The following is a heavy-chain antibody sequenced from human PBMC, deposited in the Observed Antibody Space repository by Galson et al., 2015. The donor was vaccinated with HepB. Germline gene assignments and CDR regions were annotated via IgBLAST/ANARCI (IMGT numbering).Heavy chain of an antibody. D-gene: IGHD4-17*01. Sequence: SLRLSCAASGFTFSSYGMHWVRQAPGKGLEWVAVILYDGSNKYYADSVKGRFTISRDNSKNTLYLQMNSLRAEDTAVYYCARVHDYGDYVWDYWGQETLVTVSS. CDR3: ARVHDYGDYVWDY. J-gene: IGHJ4*02. V-gene: IGHV3-33*08. CDR1: GFTFSSYG. CDR2: ILYDGSNK.